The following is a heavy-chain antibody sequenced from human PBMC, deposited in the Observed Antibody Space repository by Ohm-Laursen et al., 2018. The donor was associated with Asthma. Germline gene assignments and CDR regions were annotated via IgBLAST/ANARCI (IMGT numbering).Heavy chain of an antibody. D-gene: IGHD3-3*02. CDR2: IKQDGSEK. Sequence: GSLRLSCTASGFTFSSYWMSWVRQAPGKGLEWVANIKQDGSEKYYVDSVKGRFTISRDNAKNSLYLQMNSLRAEDTAVYYCARAPRHFWSGYHPFDYWGQGTLVTVSS. CDR3: ARAPRHFWSGYHPFDY. CDR1: GFTFSSYW. J-gene: IGHJ4*02. V-gene: IGHV3-7*01.